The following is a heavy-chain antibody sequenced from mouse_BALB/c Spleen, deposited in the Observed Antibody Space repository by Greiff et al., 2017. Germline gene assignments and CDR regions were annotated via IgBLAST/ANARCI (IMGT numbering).Heavy chain of an antibody. V-gene: IGHV1-54*01. CDR1: GYAFTNYL. CDR2: INPGSGGT. D-gene: IGHD2-4*01. J-gene: IGHJ4*01. Sequence: QVHVKQSGAELVRPGTSVKVSCKASGYAFTNYLIEWVKQRPGQGLEWIGVINPGSGGTNYNEKFKGKATLTADKSSSTAYMQLSSLTSDDSAVYFCAREGDYDYAMDYWGQGTSVTVSS. CDR3: AREGDYDYAMDY.